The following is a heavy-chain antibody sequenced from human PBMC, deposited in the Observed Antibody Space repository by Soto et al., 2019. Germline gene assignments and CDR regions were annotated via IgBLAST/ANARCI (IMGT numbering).Heavy chain of an antibody. V-gene: IGHV4-61*01. Sequence: QVQLQESGPGLVKPSETLSLTCTVSGDSVNSGSYYWSWIRQPPGKGLEWIGYIYYSGNTNYNTSLKSRVTISLDTSKSQISLKVSSVTAAETAVYYCARVRFLEWLWGPGTLVNVSS. J-gene: IGHJ4*02. CDR3: ARVRFLEWL. CDR1: GDSVNSGSYY. D-gene: IGHD3-3*01. CDR2: IYYSGNT.